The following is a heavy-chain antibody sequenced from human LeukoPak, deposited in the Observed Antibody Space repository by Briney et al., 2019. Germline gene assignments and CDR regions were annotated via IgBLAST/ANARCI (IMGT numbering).Heavy chain of an antibody. CDR1: EFIFSSYA. V-gene: IGHV3-23*01. J-gene: IGHJ4*02. D-gene: IGHD1-7*01. Sequence: GGSLRLSWAASEFIFSSYAMKWVRPAPGEGLEWVSAINGSGDSKYYADSVQGRVTISRDNSKNMLYLQMNSLRAEDTAVYYCARSSRNYGSSLLPNYFDYWGQGTLVTVSS. CDR2: INGSGDSK. CDR3: ARSSRNYGSSLLPNYFDY.